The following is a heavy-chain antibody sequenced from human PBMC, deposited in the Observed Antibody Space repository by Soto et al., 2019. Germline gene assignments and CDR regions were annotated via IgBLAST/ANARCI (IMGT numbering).Heavy chain of an antibody. Sequence: QVQLVESGGGVVQPGRSLRLSCAASGFTFSSYGMHWVRQAPGKGLEWVAVIWYDGSNKYYADSVKGRFTISRDNSKNTLYLQMNSLRAEDTAVYYCARDRDSYAPSGMDVWGQGTTVTVSS. CDR1: GFTFSSYG. V-gene: IGHV3-33*01. D-gene: IGHD5-18*01. CDR3: ARDRDSYAPSGMDV. CDR2: IWYDGSNK. J-gene: IGHJ6*02.